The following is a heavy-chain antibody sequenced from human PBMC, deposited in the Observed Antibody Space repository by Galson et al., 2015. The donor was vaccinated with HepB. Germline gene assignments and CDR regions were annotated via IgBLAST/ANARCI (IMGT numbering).Heavy chain of an antibody. CDR1: GFTFSSYW. CDR2: INQDGSSK. D-gene: IGHD3-22*01. CDR3: ARAARFESSGYYYFEQ. J-gene: IGHJ4*02. V-gene: IGHV3-7*01. Sequence: SLRLSCAASGFTFSSYWMNWVRQAPGKGLEWVAHINQDGSSKYYADSVKGRFTISRDNAKNSLYLQMNSLRAEDTAVYYCARAARFESSGYYYFEQWGQGTLVTVSS.